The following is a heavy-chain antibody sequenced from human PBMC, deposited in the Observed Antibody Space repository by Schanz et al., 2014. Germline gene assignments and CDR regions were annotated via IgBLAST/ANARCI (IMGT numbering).Heavy chain of an antibody. Sequence: EVQLLESGGGLVQPGGSLRLSCAASGFIVRSNYMTWVRQAPGKGLEWVSFVHPGGSTYYPDSVKGRFTISRDSSKNTLYLQMNSLRAEDTAVYYCAKGRFGELSAFDIWGQGTMVTDSS. CDR2: VHPGGST. V-gene: IGHV3-66*01. CDR3: AKGRFGELSAFDI. D-gene: IGHD3-10*01. J-gene: IGHJ3*02. CDR1: GFIVRSNY.